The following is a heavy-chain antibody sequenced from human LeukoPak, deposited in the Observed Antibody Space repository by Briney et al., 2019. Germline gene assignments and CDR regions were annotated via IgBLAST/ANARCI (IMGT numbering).Heavy chain of an antibody. CDR1: GGSISSYY. CDR2: IYYSGST. J-gene: IGHJ4*02. CDR3: ARRAAVYCSSTSCYGGYFHY. D-gene: IGHD2-2*01. V-gene: IGHV4-59*08. Sequence: SETLSLTCTVSGGSISSYYWSWIRQPPGKGLEWIGYIYYSGSTNYNPSLKSRVTISVDTSKNQFSLKLSSVTAADTAVYYCARRAAVYCSSTSCYGGYFHYWGQGTLVTVSS.